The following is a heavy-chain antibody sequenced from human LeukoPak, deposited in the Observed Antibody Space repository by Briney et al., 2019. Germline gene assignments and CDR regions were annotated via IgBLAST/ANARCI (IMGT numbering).Heavy chain of an antibody. J-gene: IGHJ3*02. CDR2: IYYSGST. CDR3: ARHTDYYDSSGYQRSAFDI. D-gene: IGHD3-22*01. Sequence: SETLSLTCTVSGDSISSTSYYWGWIRQPPGKGLEWIGSIYYSGSTYYNPSLKSRVTISVDTSKNQFSLKLSSVTAADTAVYYCARHTDYYDSSGYQRSAFDIWGQGTMVTVSS. V-gene: IGHV4-39*01. CDR1: GDSISSTSYY.